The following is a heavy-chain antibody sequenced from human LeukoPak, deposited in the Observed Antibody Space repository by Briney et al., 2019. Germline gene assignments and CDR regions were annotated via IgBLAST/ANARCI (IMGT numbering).Heavy chain of an antibody. Sequence: ASVKVSCKASGYTFTNYYMHWVRQAPGQGLEWMGIINPSGGSTSYAQKFQGRVTMTRDTSTSTVYMELSSLRSDDTAVYYCARDLYGSGSYYNRPMGADYWGQGTLVTVSS. D-gene: IGHD3-10*01. J-gene: IGHJ4*02. CDR1: GYTFTNYY. V-gene: IGHV1-46*01. CDR3: ARDLYGSGSYYNRPMGADY. CDR2: INPSGGST.